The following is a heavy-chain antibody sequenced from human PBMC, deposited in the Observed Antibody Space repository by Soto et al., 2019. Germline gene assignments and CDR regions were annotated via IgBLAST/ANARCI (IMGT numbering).Heavy chain of an antibody. CDR1: GSTFINYN. CDR2: INGGNGNT. D-gene: IGHD6-19*01. CDR3: AVSIAVAAYNWFDP. J-gene: IGHJ5*02. Sequence: ASVKVSCQASGSTFINYNMHWVRQAPGQRLEWMGWINGGNGNTKYSQKFQGRVTITRDTSASTAYMELSSLRSEDTAVYYCAVSIAVAAYNWFDPWGQGTLVTVSS. V-gene: IGHV1-3*01.